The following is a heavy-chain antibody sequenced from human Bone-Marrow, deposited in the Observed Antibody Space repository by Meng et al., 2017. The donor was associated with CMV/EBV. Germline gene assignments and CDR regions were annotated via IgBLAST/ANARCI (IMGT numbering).Heavy chain of an antibody. D-gene: IGHD6-13*01. CDR3: ARDYGAEAAAGTCDF. V-gene: IGHV3-30*02. Sequence: GESLKISCAASGFTFSSYGMHWVRQAPGKGLEWVAFIRYDGSNKYYADSVKGRFTISRDNSKNSLYLQMNSLRAEDTAVYYCARDYGAEAAAGTCDFWGQGTLVTVSS. CDR2: IRYDGSNK. J-gene: IGHJ4*02. CDR1: GFTFSSYG.